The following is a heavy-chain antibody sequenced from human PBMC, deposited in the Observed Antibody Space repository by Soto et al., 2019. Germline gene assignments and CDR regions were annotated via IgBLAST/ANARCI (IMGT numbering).Heavy chain of an antibody. D-gene: IGHD3-22*01. CDR1: GFTFSDST. V-gene: IGHV3-73*01. J-gene: IGHJ6*02. CDR2: IRSKANSYAT. Sequence: EVQLVESGGGLVQPGGSLKLSCAASGFTFSDSTMHWVRQASGKGLEWVGRIRSKANSYATAYAASVKGRFTISRDXSXXTAYLQMNSLKAEDTAVYYCTRYGYDSGVVYVMDVWGQGTTVTVSS. CDR3: TRYGYDSGVVYVMDV.